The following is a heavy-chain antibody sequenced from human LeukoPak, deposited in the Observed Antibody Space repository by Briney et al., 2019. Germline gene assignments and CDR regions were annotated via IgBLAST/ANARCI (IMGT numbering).Heavy chain of an antibody. CDR2: ISSSGSAM. D-gene: IGHD2-2*01. CDR3: TTLVPMPRRLEY. CDR1: GFTFSDYS. J-gene: IGHJ4*02. V-gene: IGHV3-11*01. Sequence: GGSLRLSCAASGFTFSDYSMSWIRQAPGKGLEWISYISSSGSAMYHADSVKGRFTISRDDAKNSLYLQMNSLRAEDTAVYYCTTLVPMPRRLEYWGQGTLVTVSS.